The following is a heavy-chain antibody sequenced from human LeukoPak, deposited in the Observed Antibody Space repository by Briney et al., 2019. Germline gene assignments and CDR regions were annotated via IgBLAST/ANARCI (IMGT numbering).Heavy chain of an antibody. V-gene: IGHV4-31*03. J-gene: IGHJ4*02. D-gene: IGHD6-6*01. CDR1: GGSISSGGYY. CDR2: IYYSGST. Sequence: SQTLSLTCTVSGGSISSGGYYWSWIRQHPGKGLEWIGYIYYSGSTYYNPSLKSRVTISVDTSKNQSSLKLSSVAAADTAVYYCATNDSPSSIAARPTRYYFDYWGQGTLVTVSS. CDR3: ATNDSPSSIAARPTRYYFDY.